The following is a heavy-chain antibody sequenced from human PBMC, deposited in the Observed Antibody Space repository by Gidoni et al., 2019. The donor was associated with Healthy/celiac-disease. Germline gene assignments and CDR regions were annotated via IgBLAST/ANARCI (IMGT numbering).Heavy chain of an antibody. D-gene: IGHD6-19*01. V-gene: IGHV4-59*01. CDR1: GGSISRYY. CDR3: ARVRSSRGIAVAGKGGLDY. CDR2: IYYSGST. J-gene: IGHJ4*02. Sequence: QVQLQESGPGLVKPSETLSLTCTVSGGSISRYYWSWIRQPPGKGLEWIGYIYYSGSTNYNPSLKSRVTISVDTSKNQFSLKLSSVTAADTAVYYCARVRSSRGIAVAGKGGLDYWGQGTLVTVSS.